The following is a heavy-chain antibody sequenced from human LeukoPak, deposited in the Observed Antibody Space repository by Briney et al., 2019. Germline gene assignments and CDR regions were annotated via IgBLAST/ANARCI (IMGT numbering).Heavy chain of an antibody. CDR2: ISGSGGST. J-gene: IGHJ4*02. V-gene: IGHV3-23*01. D-gene: IGHD1/OR15-1a*01. CDR1: GINFRGYW. CDR3: AKSTRTYHAEIDY. Sequence: PGGSLRLSCAVSGINFRGYWMAWVRQAPGKGLEWVSAISGSGGSTYYADSVKGRFTISRDNSKNTLYLQMNSLRAEDTAVYYCAKSTRTYHAEIDYWGQGTLVTVSS.